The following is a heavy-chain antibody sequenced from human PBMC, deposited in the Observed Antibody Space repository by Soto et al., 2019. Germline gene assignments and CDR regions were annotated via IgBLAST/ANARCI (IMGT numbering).Heavy chain of an antibody. D-gene: IGHD6-19*01. V-gene: IGHV3-33*01. J-gene: IGHJ6*02. CDR3: ARDDIPGIAVATYGMDV. CDR1: GFTFRTYG. CDR2: IWYDGSNK. Sequence: QVQLVESGGGVVQPGRSLRLSCAASGFTFRTYGMHWVRQAPGKGLEWVAVIWYDGSNKYYADSVKGRFTISRDDSKNTLYLQMTILRAEDTAVYYCARDDIPGIAVATYGMDVWGQGTTVTVSS.